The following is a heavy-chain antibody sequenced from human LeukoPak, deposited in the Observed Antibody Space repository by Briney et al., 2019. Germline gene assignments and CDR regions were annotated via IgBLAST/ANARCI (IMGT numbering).Heavy chain of an antibody. CDR1: GLIFSGYA. V-gene: IGHV3-23*01. Sequence: GGSLRLSCADSGLIFSGYAVSWVRQAPGKGLEWVSSITATGGSTYYADSVKGRFTISRDNSKNTLYLQMNSLRAEDTAVYYCARDDSSGYPFDYWGQGTLVTVSS. D-gene: IGHD3-22*01. J-gene: IGHJ4*02. CDR3: ARDDSSGYPFDY. CDR2: ITATGGST.